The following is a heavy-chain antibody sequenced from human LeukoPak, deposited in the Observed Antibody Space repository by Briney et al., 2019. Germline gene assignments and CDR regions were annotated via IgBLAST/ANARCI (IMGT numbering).Heavy chain of an antibody. Sequence: SGGSLRLSCAASGFTFSSYAMSWVRQAPGKGLEWVSAISGSGGSTYYADSVKGRFTISRDNSKNTLYLQMNSLRAEDTAVYYCAKGWGLMDRGVIPFDYWGQGTLVTVSS. CDR1: GFTFSSYA. CDR2: ISGSGGST. D-gene: IGHD3-10*01. V-gene: IGHV3-23*01. CDR3: AKGWGLMDRGVIPFDY. J-gene: IGHJ4*02.